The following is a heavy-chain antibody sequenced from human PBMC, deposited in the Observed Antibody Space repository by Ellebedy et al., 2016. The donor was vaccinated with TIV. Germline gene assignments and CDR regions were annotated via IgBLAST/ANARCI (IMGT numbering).Heavy chain of an antibody. V-gene: IGHV5-51*01. CDR1: GYSFTSYW. D-gene: IGHD3-9*01. J-gene: IGHJ4*02. Sequence: GESLKISXKGSGYSFTSYWIGWVRQMPGKGLEWMGIIYPGDSDTRYSPSFQGQVTISADKSISTAYLQWSSLKASDTAMYYCARSGGDQYDILTGYYHTFYFDYWGQGTLVTVSS. CDR3: ARSGGDQYDILTGYYHTFYFDY. CDR2: IYPGDSDT.